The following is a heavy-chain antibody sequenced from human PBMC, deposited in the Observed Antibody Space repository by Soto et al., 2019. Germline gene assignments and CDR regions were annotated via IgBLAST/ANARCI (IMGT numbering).Heavy chain of an antibody. CDR1: GYSFKDHY. CDR2: INPSGEHT. CDR3: ARISCKGGSCYFDFDH. Sequence: QVQLVQSGAEVKQPGTSVKVSCQASGYSFKDHYMHWVRQAPGRGLEWVGIINPSGEHTNYAQQFRGRVAMTRDTSTSTAYMELRSLRSEDTPVYFCARISCKGGSCYFDFDHWGQGTLVTVSS. V-gene: IGHV1-46*02. J-gene: IGHJ4*02. D-gene: IGHD2-15*01.